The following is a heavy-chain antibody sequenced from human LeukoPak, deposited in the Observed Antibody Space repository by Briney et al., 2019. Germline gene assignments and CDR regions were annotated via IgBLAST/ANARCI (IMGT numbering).Heavy chain of an antibody. CDR2: ISYDGTNK. CDR3: ARGNWYFDL. J-gene: IGHJ2*01. Sequence: GGSLRLSCAASGFTFTNYALHWVRQAPGKGLEWVAVISYDGTNKYYADSVKGRFTISRDNAKNTLYLQMNSLRAEDTAVYYCARGNWYFDLWGRGTLVTVSS. V-gene: IGHV3-30-3*01. CDR1: GFTFTNYA.